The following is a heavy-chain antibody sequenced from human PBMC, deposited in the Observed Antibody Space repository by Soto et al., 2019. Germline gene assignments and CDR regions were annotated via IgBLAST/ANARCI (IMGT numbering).Heavy chain of an antibody. D-gene: IGHD2-2*01. J-gene: IGHJ6*02. CDR2: IDPSDSYT. CDR1: GYSFTSYW. Sequence: PGESLKISCKGSGYSFTSYWISWVRQMPGKGLEWMGRIDPSDSYTNYSPSFQGHVTISADKSISTAYLQWSSLKASDTAMYYCAVGYCSSTSCYEDYYYGMDVWGQGTTVTVSS. V-gene: IGHV5-10-1*01. CDR3: AVGYCSSTSCYEDYYYGMDV.